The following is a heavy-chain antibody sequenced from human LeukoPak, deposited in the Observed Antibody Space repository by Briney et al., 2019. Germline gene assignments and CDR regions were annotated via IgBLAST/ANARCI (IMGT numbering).Heavy chain of an antibody. CDR2: INHSGSI. CDR1: GGSFSGYY. CDR3: AIGGGDSWDYFDY. Sequence: PSETLSLTCAVYGGSFSGYYWSWIRQPPGKGLEWIGEINHSGSINYNPSLKSRVTISVDTSKNQFSLKLSSVTAADTAVYYCAIGGGDSWDYFDYWGQGTLVTVSS. V-gene: IGHV4-34*01. D-gene: IGHD2-21*02. J-gene: IGHJ4*02.